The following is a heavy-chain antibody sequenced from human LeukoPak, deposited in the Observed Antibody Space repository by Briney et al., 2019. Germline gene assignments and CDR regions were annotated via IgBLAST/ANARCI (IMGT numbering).Heavy chain of an antibody. CDR2: ISSSSSTI. D-gene: IGHD6-19*01. CDR1: GLTFSSYE. Sequence: GGSLRLSCAASGLTFSSYEMNWVRQAPGKGLEWVSYISSSSSTIYYADSVKGRFTISRDNAKNSLYLQMNSLRAEDTAVYYCARDGYSSGWYYFDYWGQGTLVTVSS. J-gene: IGHJ4*02. CDR3: ARDGYSSGWYYFDY. V-gene: IGHV3-48*03.